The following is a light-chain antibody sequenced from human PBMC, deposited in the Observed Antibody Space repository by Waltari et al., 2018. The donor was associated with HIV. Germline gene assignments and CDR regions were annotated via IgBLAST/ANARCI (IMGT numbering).Light chain of an antibody. CDR2: DAS. Sequence: DIQLTQSPSFLSASVGDRVTITCRASQDISIHLAWFQQKPGKAPKILIYDASKLQSGVPSTFSGSGSGTEFTLTISSLQPEDFATYYCQQYSSSPLSFGGGTRVEIK. V-gene: IGKV1-9*01. CDR1: QDISIH. J-gene: IGKJ4*01. CDR3: QQYSSSPLS.